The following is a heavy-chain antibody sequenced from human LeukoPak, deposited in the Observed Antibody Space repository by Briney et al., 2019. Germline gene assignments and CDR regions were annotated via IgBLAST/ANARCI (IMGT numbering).Heavy chain of an antibody. CDR2: ISSSSSTI. CDR3: ARDETLIAARRGAGAFDI. J-gene: IGHJ3*02. D-gene: IGHD6-6*01. Sequence: GGSLRLSCAASGFTFSSYSMNWVRQAPGKGLEWVSYISSSSSTIYYADSVKGRFTISRDNAKNSLYLQMNSLRAEDTAVYYCARDETLIAARRGAGAFDIWGQGTMVTVSS. CDR1: GFTFSSYS. V-gene: IGHV3-48*01.